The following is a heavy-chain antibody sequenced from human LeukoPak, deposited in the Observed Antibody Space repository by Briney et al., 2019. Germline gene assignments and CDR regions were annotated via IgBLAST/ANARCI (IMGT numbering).Heavy chain of an antibody. Sequence: ASVKVSCKTSGYTFATYGITWVRQAPGQGLEWVGYITYNGNTDYAQNLQGRVTMTTDTSTSTAYMELSSLRSEDTAVYYCASESSTSAPGWYFDLWGRGTLVTVSS. CDR2: ITYNGNT. CDR3: ASESSTSAPGWYFDL. D-gene: IGHD2-2*01. V-gene: IGHV1-18*01. CDR1: GYTFATYG. J-gene: IGHJ2*01.